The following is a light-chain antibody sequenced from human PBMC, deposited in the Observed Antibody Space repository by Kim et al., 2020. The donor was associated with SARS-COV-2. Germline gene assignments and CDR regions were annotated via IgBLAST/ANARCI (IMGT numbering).Light chain of an antibody. CDR2: DFS. J-gene: IGLJ3*02. CDR3: SSYTSSSTWV. CDR1: SSDVGGYND. Sequence: GQSLTISCTGPSSDVGGYNDVSWYQPHPGKAPKLMIYDFSKRPSGVSNRFSGSKSGNTASLTISGLQAEDAANYYCSSYTSSSTWVFGGGTQLTVL. V-gene: IGLV2-14*03.